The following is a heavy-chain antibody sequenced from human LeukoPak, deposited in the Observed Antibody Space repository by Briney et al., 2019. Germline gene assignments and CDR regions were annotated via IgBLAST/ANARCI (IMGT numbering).Heavy chain of an antibody. Sequence: SQTLSLTCAVSGGSISSGGYSWSWIRQPPGKGLEWIGYIYHSGSTYYNPSLKSRVTISVDTSKNQFSLKLSSVTAADTAVYYCARRGSLYYYYYYMDVWGKGTTVTVSS. CDR1: GGSISSGGYS. V-gene: IGHV4-30-2*01. CDR3: ARRGSLYYYYYYMDV. D-gene: IGHD3-10*01. J-gene: IGHJ6*03. CDR2: IYHSGST.